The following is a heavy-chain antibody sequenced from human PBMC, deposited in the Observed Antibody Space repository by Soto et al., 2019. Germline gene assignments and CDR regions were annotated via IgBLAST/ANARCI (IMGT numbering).Heavy chain of an antibody. Sequence: QVLLQESGPRLVTPSETLSLTCTVSGAFISSYSWSWIRQPPGKGLEWIGYVYDIGTTNYNPSLESRVTISNDTSNNQFSLELRSVAPADTAVYYCARLLSSYSSSWYYFDSWGQGTLVTVSS. CDR1: GAFISSYS. V-gene: IGHV4-59*01. CDR2: VYDIGTT. J-gene: IGHJ4*02. CDR3: ARLLSSYSSSWYYFDS. D-gene: IGHD6-13*01.